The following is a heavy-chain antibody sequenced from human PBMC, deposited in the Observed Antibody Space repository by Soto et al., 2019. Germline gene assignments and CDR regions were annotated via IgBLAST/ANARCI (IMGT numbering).Heavy chain of an antibody. V-gene: IGHV1-8*02. CDR1: GYTFTGYY. J-gene: IGHJ5*02. CDR2: INPNSGGT. Sequence: ASVKVSCKASGYTFTGYYMHWVRQAPGQGLEWMGWINPNSGGTGYAQKFQGRVTMTRNTSISTAYMELSSLRSEDTAVYYCARGLSPHYYDSSGYVNWFDPWGQGTLVTVSS. CDR3: ARGLSPHYYDSSGYVNWFDP. D-gene: IGHD3-22*01.